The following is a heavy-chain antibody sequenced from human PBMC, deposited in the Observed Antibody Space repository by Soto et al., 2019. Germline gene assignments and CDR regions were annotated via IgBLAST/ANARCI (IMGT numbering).Heavy chain of an antibody. D-gene: IGHD1-26*01. CDR3: ARGGAMGVDY. J-gene: IGHJ4*02. Sequence: EVQLVESGGGLVQPGGSLRLSCTASGFTFNNKWMHWVRQAPGKGLVWVSRIDGYSTTTNYADSVKGRFTISRDNAKNTVFLHVNSLTDEDTAVYYCARGGAMGVDYWGQGTLVXXSS. V-gene: IGHV3-74*01. CDR1: GFTFNNKW. CDR2: IDGYSTTT.